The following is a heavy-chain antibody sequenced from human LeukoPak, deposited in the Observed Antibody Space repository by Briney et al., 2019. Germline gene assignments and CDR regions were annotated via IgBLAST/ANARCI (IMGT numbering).Heavy chain of an antibody. CDR3: ARDGNMVGYCSSTSCYVIDY. D-gene: IGHD2-2*01. V-gene: IGHV3-21*01. CDR2: ISSSSSYI. Sequence: GGSLRLSCAASGFTFSSYSMNWVRQAPGKGLEWVSSISSSSSYIYYADSVKGRFTISRDNAKNSLYLQMNSLRAEDTAVYYCARDGNMVGYCSSTSCYVIDYWGQGTLVTVSS. J-gene: IGHJ4*02. CDR1: GFTFSSYS.